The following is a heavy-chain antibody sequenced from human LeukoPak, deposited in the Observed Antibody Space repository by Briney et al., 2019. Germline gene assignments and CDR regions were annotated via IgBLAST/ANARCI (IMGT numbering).Heavy chain of an antibody. CDR3: ARLAYGDYANWFDP. CDR1: GGTFSSYA. Sequence: SVKVSCKASGGTFSSYAISWVRQAPGQGLEWMGRIIPILGIANYAQKFQGRVTMTRDTSTSTVYMELSSLRSEDTAVYYCARLAYGDYANWFDPWGQGTLVTVSS. CDR2: IIPILGIA. D-gene: IGHD4-17*01. V-gene: IGHV1-69*04. J-gene: IGHJ5*02.